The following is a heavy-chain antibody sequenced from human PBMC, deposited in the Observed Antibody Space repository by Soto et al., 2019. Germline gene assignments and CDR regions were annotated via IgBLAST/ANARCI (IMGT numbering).Heavy chain of an antibody. V-gene: IGHV1-3*01. CDR1: GYTFTSYA. D-gene: IGHD6-19*01. Sequence: ASVKVSCKASGYTFTSYAMHWVRQAPGQRLEWMGWINAGNGNTKYSQKFQGRVTTTRDTSASTAYMELSSLRSEDTAVYYCARGLHTSGCYLDDAFAIRGQGTMVTVSS. J-gene: IGHJ3*02. CDR3: ARGLHTSGCYLDDAFAI. CDR2: INAGNGNT.